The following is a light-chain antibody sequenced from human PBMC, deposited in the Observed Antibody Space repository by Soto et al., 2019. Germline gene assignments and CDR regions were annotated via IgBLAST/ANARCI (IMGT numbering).Light chain of an antibody. V-gene: IGKV4-1*01. J-gene: IGKJ1*01. CDR3: HHLLSLPLT. CDR2: WAS. Sequence: DIVITQSPDSLAVSLGERATIHCKSSQRVLDSPNKKHYLAWYQQKRGQPPRLLIYWASTRESGVPDRFSGSGSGTDFTLTISSLQAGDVAIYYCHHLLSLPLTFGQGTKVEIK. CDR1: QRVLDSPNKKHY.